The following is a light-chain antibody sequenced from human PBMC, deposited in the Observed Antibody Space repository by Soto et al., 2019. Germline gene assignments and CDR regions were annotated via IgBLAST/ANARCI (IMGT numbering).Light chain of an antibody. J-gene: IGKJ4*01. CDR3: LQTYSTPLT. Sequence: DIQMTQSPSSLSASVGDRVTITCRASQSISNYLIWYQQKPGKAPKILIYSASNLQSGVPSRFSGSGSVTDFTLTITSLQPEDFATYYCLQTYSTPLTFGGGNKVEIK. CDR2: SAS. V-gene: IGKV1-39*01. CDR1: QSISNY.